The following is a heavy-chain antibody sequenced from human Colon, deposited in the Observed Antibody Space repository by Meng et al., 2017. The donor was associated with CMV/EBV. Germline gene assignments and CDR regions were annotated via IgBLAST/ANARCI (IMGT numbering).Heavy chain of an antibody. V-gene: IGHV1-46*01. J-gene: IGHJ4*01. CDR2: AYTNAGCT. CDR1: GYILTTYD. Sequence: SCKASGYILTTYDLHWLRQAPGQGLEWMGLAYTNAGCTYCAQRFRDRVTLTTDTSTSTAFLELRSLRSEDTAVYYCAREYHATWYFDFWGHGALVTVSS. CDR3: AREYHATWYFDF.